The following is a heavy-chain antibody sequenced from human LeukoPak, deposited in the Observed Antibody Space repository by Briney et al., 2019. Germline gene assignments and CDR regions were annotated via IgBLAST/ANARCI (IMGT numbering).Heavy chain of an antibody. V-gene: IGHV3-23*01. CDR1: GFTFSSYG. CDR3: ASILLWYVYDY. J-gene: IGHJ4*02. Sequence: GGSLRLSCAASGFTFSSYGMSWVCKAPGEGLERVSAISDSGGSTYYTDSVKGRFTISRDNSKNTLYLQMNSLRAEDTAVYYCASILLWYVYDYWGQGTLVTVSS. CDR2: ISDSGGST. D-gene: IGHD3-10*01.